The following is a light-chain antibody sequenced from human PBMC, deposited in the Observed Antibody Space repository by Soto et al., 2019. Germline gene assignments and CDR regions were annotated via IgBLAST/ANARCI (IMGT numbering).Light chain of an antibody. CDR2: AAS. V-gene: IGKV1-39*01. CDR1: QSIGSS. CDR3: HQSYSPPLT. Sequence: DIQMTRSPSSLSASVGDRVTITCRASQSIGSSLNWYQQNSGKAPKLLISAASSLQSGVPSRFSGSGSGTEFTLTISGLKPEDFATYYCHQSYSPPLTFGGGTKVEIK. J-gene: IGKJ4*01.